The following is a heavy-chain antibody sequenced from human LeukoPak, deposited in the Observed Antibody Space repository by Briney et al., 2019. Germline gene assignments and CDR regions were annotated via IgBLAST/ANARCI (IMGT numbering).Heavy chain of an antibody. D-gene: IGHD1-14*01. CDR1: GGSISSSSYY. CDR2: IYYSGST. V-gene: IGHV4-39*07. Sequence: PSETLSLTCTVPGGSISSSSYYWGWIRQPPGKGLEWIGSIYYSGSTYYNPSLKSRVTISVDTSKNQFSLKLSSVTAADTAVYYCARASAGLGFDPWGQGTLVTVSS. CDR3: ARASAGLGFDP. J-gene: IGHJ5*02.